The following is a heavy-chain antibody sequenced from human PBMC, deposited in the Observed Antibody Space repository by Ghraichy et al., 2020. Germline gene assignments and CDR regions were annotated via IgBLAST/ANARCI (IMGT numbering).Heavy chain of an antibody. CDR1: GFTVSSNY. CDR3: ARDRRYSSGPITLYYYGMDV. V-gene: IGHV3-66*01. Sequence: GGSLRLSCAASGFTVSSNYMSWVRQAPGKGLEWVSVIYSGGSTYYADSVKGRFTISRDNSKNTLYLQMNSLRAEDTAVYYCARDRRYSSGPITLYYYGMDVWGQGTTVTVSS. D-gene: IGHD6-19*01. J-gene: IGHJ6*02. CDR2: IYSGGST.